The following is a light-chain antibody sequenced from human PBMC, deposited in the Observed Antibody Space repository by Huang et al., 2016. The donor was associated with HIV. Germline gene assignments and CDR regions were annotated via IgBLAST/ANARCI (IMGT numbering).Light chain of an antibody. CDR3: QQSYTSPRVT. CDR2: TES. Sequence: DIRMTQSPSSLSASVGDTVTITCRASQSVFNSLNWYQQKPGKAPKLLIYTESTSHIGVPSRFSGSGSGTIFTLTIADLQPEDFATYSCQQSYTSPRVTFGPGTRVEIK. V-gene: IGKV1-39*01. J-gene: IGKJ3*01. CDR1: QSVFNS.